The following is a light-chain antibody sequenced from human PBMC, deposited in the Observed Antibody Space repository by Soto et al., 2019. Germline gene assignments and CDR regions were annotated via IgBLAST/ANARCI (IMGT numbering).Light chain of an antibody. CDR1: QSISNW. J-gene: IGKJ1*01. CDR2: EAS. Sequence: DIPLTQSPSTLSASVGDRVTISCRASQSISNWLAWYQQKPGIAPKLLIYEASRLESGGPSRFSGTGSGTEFTLTISSLQPDDFATYYCQQYSHFSTFGQGTKVDIK. CDR3: QQYSHFST. V-gene: IGKV1-5*03.